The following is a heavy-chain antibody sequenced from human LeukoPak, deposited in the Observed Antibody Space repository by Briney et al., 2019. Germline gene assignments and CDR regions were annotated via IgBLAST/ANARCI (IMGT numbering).Heavy chain of an antibody. CDR3: ARDRSSGSNYGDY. J-gene: IGHJ4*02. V-gene: IGHV1-18*01. CDR2: ISAYNSAT. Sequence: ASVKVSCKASGYTFTSHGITWVRQAPGQGLEWLGWISAYNSATNYAQRLQGRVTMTTDTSTNTAYMDLRSLRSDDTAVYYGARDRSSGSNYGDYWGQGTLVTVSS. CDR1: GYTFTSHG. D-gene: IGHD1-26*01.